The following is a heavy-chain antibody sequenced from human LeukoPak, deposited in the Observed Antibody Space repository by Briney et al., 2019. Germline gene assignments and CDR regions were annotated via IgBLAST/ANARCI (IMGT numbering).Heavy chain of an antibody. CDR1: GCTFSSYW. Sequence: GGSLRLSCAASGCTFSSYWMSWVRQAPGKGLEWVANIKQDGSEKYYVDSVKGRFTISRDNAKNSLYLQMNSLRAEDTAVYYCARDPSDYYGSGSYALHYFDYWGQGTLVTVSS. V-gene: IGHV3-7*01. J-gene: IGHJ4*02. CDR3: ARDPSDYYGSGSYALHYFDY. CDR2: IKQDGSEK. D-gene: IGHD3-10*01.